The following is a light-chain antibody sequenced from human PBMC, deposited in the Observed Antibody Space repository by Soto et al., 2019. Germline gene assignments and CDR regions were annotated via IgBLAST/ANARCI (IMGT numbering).Light chain of an antibody. CDR3: CSYAGSYTVV. CDR1: SSNVGSYKL. V-gene: IGLV2-23*02. Sequence: QSVLTQPASVSGSPGQSITISCTGTSSNVGSYKLVSWYQQHPGKAPKLMIFEVNKRPSGVSNRFSGSKSGNTASLTISGLQAEDEADYYCCSYAGSYTVVFGGGTKLTVL. J-gene: IGLJ2*01. CDR2: EVN.